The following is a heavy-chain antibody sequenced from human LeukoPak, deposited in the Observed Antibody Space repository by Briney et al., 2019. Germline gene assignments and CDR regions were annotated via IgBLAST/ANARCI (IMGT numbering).Heavy chain of an antibody. D-gene: IGHD1-1*01. Sequence: PGGSLRLSCAASGFSLSTYGMTWVRQAPGRGLEWVAYINQDGSEEDYVDSVKGRFTISRDNAKNSLCLQLDSLRAEDTAVYYCARGHWNMNSWGQGTLVTVSS. J-gene: IGHJ4*02. CDR1: GFSLSTYG. CDR2: INQDGSEE. CDR3: ARGHWNMNS. V-gene: IGHV3-7*05.